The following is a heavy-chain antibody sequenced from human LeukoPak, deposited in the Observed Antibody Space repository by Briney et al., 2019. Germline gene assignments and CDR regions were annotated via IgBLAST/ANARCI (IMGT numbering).Heavy chain of an antibody. CDR2: FDPEDGET. J-gene: IGHJ6*02. CDR1: GYTLTELS. V-gene: IGHV1-24*01. CDR3: ATGTSYYDSSGWYYYYGMDV. D-gene: IGHD3-22*01. Sequence: GASVKVSCKVSGYTLTELSMHWVRQAPGKGLEWMGGFDPEDGETIYAQKFQGRVTMTEDTSTDTAYMELSSLRSEDTAVYYYATGTSYYDSSGWYYYYGMDVWGQGTTVTVSS.